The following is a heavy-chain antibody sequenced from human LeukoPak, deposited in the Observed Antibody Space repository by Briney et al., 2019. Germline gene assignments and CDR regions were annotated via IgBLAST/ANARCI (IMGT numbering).Heavy chain of an antibody. CDR3: AVAAATGYSYYYYGMDV. V-gene: IGHV3-23*01. CDR2: ISRSGGST. Sequence: GGSLRLSCAASGFTFSSYAMSWVRQAPGKGLEWVSAISRSGGSTYYADSVKGRFTISRDNSKNTLYLQMNSLRAEDTAVSYCAVAAATGYSYYYYGMDVWGQGTTVTVSS. J-gene: IGHJ6*02. D-gene: IGHD2-15*01. CDR1: GFTFSSYA.